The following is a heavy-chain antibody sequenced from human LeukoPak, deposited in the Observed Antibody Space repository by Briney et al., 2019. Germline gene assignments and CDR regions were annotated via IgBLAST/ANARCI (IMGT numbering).Heavy chain of an antibody. Sequence: ASVKVSCKASGGTFSSYAISWVRQAPGQGLEWMGRIIPIFGTANYAQKFQGRVTITTDESTSTAYMELSSLGSEDTAVYYCARDRGSGWLPYYFDYWGQGTLVTVSS. V-gene: IGHV1-69*05. CDR1: GGTFSSYA. D-gene: IGHD6-19*01. J-gene: IGHJ4*02. CDR3: ARDRGSGWLPYYFDY. CDR2: IIPIFGTA.